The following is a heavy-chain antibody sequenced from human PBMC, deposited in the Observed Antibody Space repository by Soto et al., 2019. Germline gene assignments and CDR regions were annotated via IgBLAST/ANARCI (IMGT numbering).Heavy chain of an antibody. V-gene: IGHV4-39*01. D-gene: IGHD2-2*01. CDR2: IYYSGST. Sequence: NPSETLSLTCTVSGGSISSSSYYWGWIRQPPGKGLEWIGSIYYSGSTYYNPSLKSRVTISVDTSKNQFSLKLSSVTAADTAVYYCARHAPEPPFVVVPAMMEYYYGMDVWGQGTTVTVSS. CDR3: ARHAPEPPFVVVPAMMEYYYGMDV. CDR1: GGSISSSSYY. J-gene: IGHJ6*02.